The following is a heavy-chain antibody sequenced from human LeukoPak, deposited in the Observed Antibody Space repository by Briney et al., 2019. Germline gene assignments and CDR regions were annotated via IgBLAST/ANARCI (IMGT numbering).Heavy chain of an antibody. CDR3: ASNILTGYILFDY. CDR2: ISGSGGST. CDR1: GFTFSSYA. Sequence: GGCLRLSCAASGFTFSSYAMSWVRQAPGKGLEWVSAISGSGGSTYYADSVKGRFTISRDNSKNTLYLQMNSLRAEDTAVYYCASNILTGYILFDYWGQGTLVTVSS. D-gene: IGHD3-9*01. V-gene: IGHV3-23*01. J-gene: IGHJ4*02.